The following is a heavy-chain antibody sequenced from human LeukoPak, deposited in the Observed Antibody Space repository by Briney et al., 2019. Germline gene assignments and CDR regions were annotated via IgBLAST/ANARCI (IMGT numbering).Heavy chain of an antibody. D-gene: IGHD3-3*01. Sequence: SETLSLTCTVSGGSISSYYWSWIRQPPGKGLEWIGYIYYSGSTNYNPSLKSRVTISVDTSKNQSSLKLSSVTAADTAVYYCARALDFWNGPLMNYYMDVWGKGTTVTVSS. CDR3: ARALDFWNGPLMNYYMDV. J-gene: IGHJ6*03. CDR2: IYYSGST. V-gene: IGHV4-59*01. CDR1: GGSISSYY.